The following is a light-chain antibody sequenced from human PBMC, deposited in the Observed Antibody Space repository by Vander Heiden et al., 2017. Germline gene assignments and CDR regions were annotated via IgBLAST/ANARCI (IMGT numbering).Light chain of an antibody. J-gene: IGKJ1*01. CDR1: QSISSW. CDR3: QQYNSYWT. V-gene: IGKV1-5*03. Sequence: IQLTPSPSHLSASVGDRVTITCLASQSISSWLAWYHQKPWKAPKLLIYKASSLESGVPSRFSGSGSGTEFTLTISSLQPDDFATYYCQQYNSYWTFGQGTKVEIK. CDR2: KAS.